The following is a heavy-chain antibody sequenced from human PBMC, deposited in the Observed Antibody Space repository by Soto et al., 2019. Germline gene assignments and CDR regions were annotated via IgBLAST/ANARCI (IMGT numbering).Heavy chain of an antibody. CDR3: ARGHSTDCSNGVCSFFYNHEMDV. J-gene: IGHJ6*02. V-gene: IGHV1-2*04. Sequence: ASVKVSCKASGYSFTDYHIHWVRQAPGKVLEWLGRINPKSGGTSTAQKFQGWVTMTTDRSISTVYMEVTRLRSDDTAVYFCARGHSTDCSNGVCSFFYNHEMDVWGQGTTVTVSS. D-gene: IGHD2-8*01. CDR1: GYSFTDYH. CDR2: INPKSGGT.